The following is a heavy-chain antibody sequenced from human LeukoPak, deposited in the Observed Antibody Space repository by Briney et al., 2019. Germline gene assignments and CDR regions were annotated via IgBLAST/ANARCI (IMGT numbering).Heavy chain of an antibody. V-gene: IGHV3-74*01. Sequence: PGGSLRLSCAASGFTFSSYWMHWVRQAPGKGLVWVSRINSDGSSTSYADSVKGRLTISRDNAKNTLYLQMNSLRAEDTAVYHCARTGVVAGVRYYGMDVWGQGTTVTVSS. J-gene: IGHJ6*02. CDR1: GFTFSSYW. CDR2: INSDGSST. D-gene: IGHD3-10*01. CDR3: ARTGVVAGVRYYGMDV.